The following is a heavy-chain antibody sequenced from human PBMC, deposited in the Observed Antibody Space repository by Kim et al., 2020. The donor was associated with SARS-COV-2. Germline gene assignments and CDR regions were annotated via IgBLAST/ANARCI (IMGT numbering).Heavy chain of an antibody. J-gene: IGHJ4*02. CDR2: ISSSSSYI. V-gene: IGHV3-21*01. CDR1: GFTFSSYS. Sequence: GGSLRLSCAASGFTFSSYSMNWVRQAPGKGLEWVSSISSSSSYIYYADSVKGRFTISRANAKNSLYLQMNSLRAEDTAVYYCARDELSGAVVSDYWGQGTLVTVSS. D-gene: IGHD7-27*01. CDR3: ARDELSGAVVSDY.